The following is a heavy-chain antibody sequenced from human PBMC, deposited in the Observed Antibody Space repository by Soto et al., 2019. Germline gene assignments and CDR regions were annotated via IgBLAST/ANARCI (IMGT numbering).Heavy chain of an antibody. CDR3: ARSDVDCSGGTCFSFGFDY. D-gene: IGHD2-15*01. V-gene: IGHV3-30*03. CDR1: GFVFSKYG. Sequence: QVQLVESGGGLVQPGGSLRLSCTASGFVFSKYGMHWVRQAPGKGLEWVAVTSYDGSTEFYAESVKSRFTVSRDNSENTLYLQMNSLRVGDTAVYFCARSDVDCSGGTCFSFGFDYWGQGTPVTVSS. J-gene: IGHJ4*01. CDR2: TSYDGSTE.